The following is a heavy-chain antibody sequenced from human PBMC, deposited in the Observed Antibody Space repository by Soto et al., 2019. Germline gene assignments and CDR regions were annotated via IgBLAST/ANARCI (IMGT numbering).Heavy chain of an antibody. CDR2: IFPSDSDT. J-gene: IGHJ6*02. CDR1: GNRFTTSW. Sequence: GESLKISCQGSGNRFTTSWIAWVRQTPGKGLEWMGIIFPSDSDTRYSPSFQGQVTISVDRSISTTYLHWSSLKASDTAMYYCARIGFDLDVWREGTTVTVSS. V-gene: IGHV5-51*01. CDR3: ARIGFDLDV. D-gene: IGHD2-21*01.